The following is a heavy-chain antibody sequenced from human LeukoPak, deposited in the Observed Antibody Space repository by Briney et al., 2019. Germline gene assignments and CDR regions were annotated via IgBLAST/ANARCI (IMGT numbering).Heavy chain of an antibody. Sequence: PGGSLRLSCAASGFTFSSHWMSWVRQAPGKGLEWVANIKQEGSEKYYVDSVKGRFTISRDNAKNSMYLKMNSMRAEETAVYNCAGKYYDFWREWSYYGMDVWGQATKVTVSS. CDR2: IKQEGSEK. V-gene: IGHV3-7*01. CDR3: AGKYYDFWREWSYYGMDV. CDR1: GFTFSSHW. D-gene: IGHD3-3*01. J-gene: IGHJ6*02.